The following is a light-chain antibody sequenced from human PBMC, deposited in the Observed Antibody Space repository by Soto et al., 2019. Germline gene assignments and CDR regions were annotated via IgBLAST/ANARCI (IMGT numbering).Light chain of an antibody. CDR3: SSCAGSNNPYV. J-gene: IGLJ1*01. V-gene: IGLV2-8*01. CDR1: SSDVGGCKF. CDR2: EVS. Sequence: QSALTQPPSASGSPGQSVTISCTGTSSDVGGCKFVSWYQQYPGKAPKLIIYEVSTRPSGVPDRFSGFKSGNTASLTFSGLRAEDEADYYCSSCAGSNNPYVFGTGTKLTVL.